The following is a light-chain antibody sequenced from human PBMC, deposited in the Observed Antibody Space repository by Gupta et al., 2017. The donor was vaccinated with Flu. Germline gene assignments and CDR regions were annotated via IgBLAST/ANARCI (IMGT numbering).Light chain of an antibody. J-gene: IGKJ4*01. CDR3: HQYDNFPLT. Sequence: DIVMTQSPDSLAVSLGGRATINCTSSQSGFHGPNNKNHVAWYQKKPGQAPKLLIYLTSTRASGVSDRFSGSGSGTDFSLTVSSLQAEDVATYYCHQYDNFPLTFGGGTKVEIK. V-gene: IGKV4-1*01. CDR2: LTS. CDR1: QSGFHGPNNKNH.